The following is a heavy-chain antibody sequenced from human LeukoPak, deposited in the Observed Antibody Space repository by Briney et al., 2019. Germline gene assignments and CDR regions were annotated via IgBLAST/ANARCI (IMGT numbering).Heavy chain of an antibody. V-gene: IGHV6-1*01. D-gene: IGHD4-23*01. J-gene: IGHJ3*02. Sequence: SQTLSLTCAISGDSVSSNSAAWNWIRQSPSRGLEWLGRTYYRSKWYNDYAVSVKSRITINPDTSKNQFSLKLSSVTAADTAVYYCARATVVTPDAFDIWGQGTMVTVSS. CDR1: GDSVSSNSAA. CDR2: TYYRSKWYN. CDR3: ARATVVTPDAFDI.